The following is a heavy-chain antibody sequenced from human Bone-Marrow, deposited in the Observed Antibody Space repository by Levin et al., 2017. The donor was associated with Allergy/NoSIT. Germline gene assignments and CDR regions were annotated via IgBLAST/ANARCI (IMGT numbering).Heavy chain of an antibody. D-gene: IGHD6-13*01. CDR2: ISAYNGNT. CDR3: ARALTGIAAAGSRGEGYYFDY. CDR1: GYTFTSYG. Sequence: GASVKVSCKASGYTFTSYGISWVRQAPGQGLEWMGWISAYNGNTNYAQKLQGRVTMTTDTSTSTAYMELRSLRSDDTAVYYCARALTGIAAAGSRGEGYYFDYWGQGTLVTVSS. V-gene: IGHV1-18*01. J-gene: IGHJ4*02.